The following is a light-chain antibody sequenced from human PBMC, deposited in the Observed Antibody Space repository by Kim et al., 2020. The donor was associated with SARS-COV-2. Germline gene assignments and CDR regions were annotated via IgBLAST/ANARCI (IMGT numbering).Light chain of an antibody. CDR3: QQYDGLPLT. CDR2: DAS. Sequence: EIVLTQSPATLSVSPGERATLSCRASQSVSSSYLAWYQQNPGQAPRLLIYDASSRATGIPTRFSGSGSGTDFTLTISSLESEDFAVYYCQQYDGLPLTFGGGTKVDIK. V-gene: IGKV3-20*01. J-gene: IGKJ4*01. CDR1: QSVSSSY.